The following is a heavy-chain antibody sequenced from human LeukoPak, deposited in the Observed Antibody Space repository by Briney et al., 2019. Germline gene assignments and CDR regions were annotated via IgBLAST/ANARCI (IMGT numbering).Heavy chain of an antibody. J-gene: IGHJ4*02. D-gene: IGHD6-13*01. Sequence: SGPALVKPTQTLTLTCTFSGFSLSTGGMSVSWIRQSPGKALEWLARIDWDDDKYYITSLKTRLTISKDTSKNQLVFTMTNMDPVDTATYYCARSNITATGTLFDYWGQGTLVTVSS. CDR2: IDWDDDK. CDR3: ARSNITATGTLFDY. CDR1: GFSLSTGGMS. V-gene: IGHV2-70*11.